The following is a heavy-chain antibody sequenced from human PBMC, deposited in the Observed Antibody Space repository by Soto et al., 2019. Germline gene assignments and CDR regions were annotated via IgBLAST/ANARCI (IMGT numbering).Heavy chain of an antibody. CDR3: AHKVLRYLSIAARPWSAYFDY. Sequence: SGPTLVNPTQTLTLTCTFSGFSLSTSGVGVGWIRQPPGKALEWLALIYWDDDKRYSPSLKSRLTITKDTSKNQVVLTMTNMDPVDTATYYCAHKVLRYLSIAARPWSAYFDYWGQGTLVTVS. V-gene: IGHV2-5*02. CDR2: IYWDDDK. CDR1: GFSLSTSGVG. J-gene: IGHJ4*02. D-gene: IGHD6-6*01.